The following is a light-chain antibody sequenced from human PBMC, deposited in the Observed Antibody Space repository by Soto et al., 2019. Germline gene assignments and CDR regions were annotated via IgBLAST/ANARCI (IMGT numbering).Light chain of an antibody. CDR2: GAS. CDR3: LQDNAHPWT. CDR1: QGISNE. Sequence: AIQMTQSPSSLSASVGDRVTITCRASQGISNELGWYQQRPGKAPKVLIYGASNLQSGVPSRFSGSASGTDFTLTISSLQPEDFATYYCLQDNAHPWTFGQGTKVEMK. J-gene: IGKJ1*01. V-gene: IGKV1-6*01.